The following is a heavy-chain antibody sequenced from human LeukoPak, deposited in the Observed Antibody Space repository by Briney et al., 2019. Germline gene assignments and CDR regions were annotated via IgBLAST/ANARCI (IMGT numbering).Heavy chain of an antibody. Sequence: PGGSLRLSCAASGFTLSSYWMSWVRQAPGEGLEWVANIKQDGSEKYYVDSVKGRFTISRDNAKNSLYLQMNSLRAEDTAVYYCAREKYDFWSGLSYYYYGMDVWGQGTTVTVSS. CDR1: GFTLSSYW. V-gene: IGHV3-7*01. CDR3: AREKYDFWSGLSYYYYGMDV. CDR2: IKQDGSEK. J-gene: IGHJ6*02. D-gene: IGHD3-3*01.